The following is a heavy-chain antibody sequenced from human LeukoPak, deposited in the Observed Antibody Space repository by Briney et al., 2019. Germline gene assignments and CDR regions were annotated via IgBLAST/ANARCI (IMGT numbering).Heavy chain of an antibody. CDR1: GGSISSSSYY. D-gene: IGHD3-9*01. Sequence: PSETLSLTCTVSGGSISSSSYYWGWIRQPPGKGLEWIGSIYYSGSTYYNPSLKSRVTISVDTSKNQFSLRLSSVTAADTAVYYCATTISPSNYYFDYWGQGTLVTVSS. CDR2: IYYSGST. V-gene: IGHV4-39*07. J-gene: IGHJ4*02. CDR3: ATTISPSNYYFDY.